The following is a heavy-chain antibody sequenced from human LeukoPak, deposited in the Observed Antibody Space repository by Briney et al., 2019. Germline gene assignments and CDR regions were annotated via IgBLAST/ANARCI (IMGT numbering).Heavy chain of an antibody. D-gene: IGHD3-3*01. CDR1: GGSISSSSYS. CDR3: ARHNLALTYYDFWSGQIGGMDV. Sequence: SETLSLTCTVSGGSISSSSYSWGWIRQPPGKGLEWIGSIYYSGSTYYNPSLKSRVTISVDTSKNQFSLKLSSVTAADTAVYYCARHNLALTYYDFWSGQIGGMDVWGQGTTVTVSS. CDR2: IYYSGST. J-gene: IGHJ6*02. V-gene: IGHV4-39*01.